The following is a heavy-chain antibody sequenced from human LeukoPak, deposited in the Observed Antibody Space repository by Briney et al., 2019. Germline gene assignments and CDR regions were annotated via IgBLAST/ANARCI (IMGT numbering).Heavy chain of an antibody. CDR2: IKEDGSER. V-gene: IGHV3-7*01. CDR1: AFIFSGHW. CDR3: TRAGLLWFGESKSDY. J-gene: IGHJ4*02. D-gene: IGHD3-10*01. Sequence: GGSLRLSCEGSAFIFSGHWMNWVRQTPGKGLEWVASIKEDGSERQYVDSVKGRFSISRDNAKNSLYLQMNSLRAEDTAVYYCTRAGLLWFGESKSDYWGQGTLVTVSS.